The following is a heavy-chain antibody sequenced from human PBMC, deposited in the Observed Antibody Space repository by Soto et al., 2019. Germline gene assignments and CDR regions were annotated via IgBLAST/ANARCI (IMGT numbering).Heavy chain of an antibody. CDR1: GGSIRSYY. V-gene: IGHV4-59*01. CDR2: IYYSGST. Sequence: SETLSLTCIVSGGSIRSYYWSWIRQPPGKGLEWIGYIYYSGSTNYNPSLKSRVTISVDTSKNQFSLKLSSVTAADTAVYYCARCSSTSGWYFDYWGQGTLVTVSS. CDR3: ARCSSTSGWYFDY. D-gene: IGHD6-19*01. J-gene: IGHJ4*02.